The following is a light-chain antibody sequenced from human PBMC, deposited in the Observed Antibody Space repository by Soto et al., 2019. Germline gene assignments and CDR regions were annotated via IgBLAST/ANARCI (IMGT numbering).Light chain of an antibody. Sequence: DIVLTQSPATLSVSLGERVSISCRASQIISSNLAWYQQKPGQIPRLLIYGASARAAGIPPRFSGSGSGTEFTLTISSLQSEDFAVSYCQQYNNWPQFTFGPGTKVDV. CDR2: GAS. V-gene: IGKV3-15*01. CDR1: QIISSN. J-gene: IGKJ3*01. CDR3: QQYNNWPQFT.